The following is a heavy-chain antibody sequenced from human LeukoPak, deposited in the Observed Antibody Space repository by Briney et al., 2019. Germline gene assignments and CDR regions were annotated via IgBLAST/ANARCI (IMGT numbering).Heavy chain of an antibody. J-gene: IGHJ6*03. Sequence: PGGSLRLSCAASGFTVSSTYMSWVRQAPGKGLEWVSSIRSSSSYIYYADSMKGRFTISRDNAKNSLYLQMNGLRAEDTAVYYCARAPDRDHYYMDVWGKGTTVTVSS. CDR2: IRSSSSYI. V-gene: IGHV3-21*01. CDR1: GFTVSSTY. D-gene: IGHD3-10*01. CDR3: ARAPDRDHYYMDV.